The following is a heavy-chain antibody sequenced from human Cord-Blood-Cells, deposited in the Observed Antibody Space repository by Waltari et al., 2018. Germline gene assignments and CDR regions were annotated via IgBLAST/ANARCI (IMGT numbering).Heavy chain of an antibody. Sequence: QVQLQQWGAGLLTPSETLSLTCAVYGGSFSGYYWSWIRQPPGKGLAWIGEIKHSGSTNYNPSLKSRVTISVDTSKNQFSLKLSSVTAADTAVYYCGRHYYYYGMDVWGQGTTVTVSS. CDR1: GGSFSGYY. CDR3: GRHYYYYGMDV. CDR2: IKHSGST. D-gene: IGHD6-6*01. V-gene: IGHV4-34*01. J-gene: IGHJ6*02.